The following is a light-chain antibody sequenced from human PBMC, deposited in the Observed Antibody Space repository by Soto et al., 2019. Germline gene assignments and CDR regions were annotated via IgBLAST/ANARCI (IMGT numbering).Light chain of an antibody. V-gene: IGLV1-51*02. CDR3: GTWDTSLNAGV. CDR1: SSNIGSRS. Sequence: QSVLTQPPSVSAAPGQKLTISCSGSSSNIGSRSVSWYQQLPGTAPKLLIYENNRRPSGIPDRFSGSKSGTSATLGISGLQTGDEADYYCGTWDTSLNAGVFGGGTKVTVL. J-gene: IGLJ2*01. CDR2: ENN.